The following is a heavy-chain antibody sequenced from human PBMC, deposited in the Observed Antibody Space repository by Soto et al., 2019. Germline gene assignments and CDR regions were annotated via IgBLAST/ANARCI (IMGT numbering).Heavy chain of an antibody. D-gene: IGHD6-13*01. CDR3: ARDVLSQQLVRWYYYYGMDV. CDR1: GFTFNSYG. Sequence: GGSLRLSCAASGFTFNSYGMHWVRQAPGKGLEWVAVIWYDGSNKYYADSVKGRFTISRDNSKNTLYLQMNSLRAEDTAVYYCARDVLSQQLVRWYYYYGMDVWGQGTTVTVSS. CDR2: IWYDGSNK. J-gene: IGHJ6*02. V-gene: IGHV3-33*01.